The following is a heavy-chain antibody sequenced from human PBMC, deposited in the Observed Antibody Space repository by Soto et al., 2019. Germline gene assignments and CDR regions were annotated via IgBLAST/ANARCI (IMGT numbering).Heavy chain of an antibody. CDR2: ISGSGGST. CDR1: GFTFSSYA. CDR3: AKGPVPRHI. J-gene: IGHJ3*02. D-gene: IGHD6-6*01. V-gene: IGHV3-23*01. Sequence: PGGSLRLSCAASGFTFSSYAMSWVPKAPGKGLEWVSAISGSGGSTYYADSVKGRFTISRDNSKNTLDLQMNSQRAEDTAVYYCAKGPVPRHIWGQGTMVTVSS.